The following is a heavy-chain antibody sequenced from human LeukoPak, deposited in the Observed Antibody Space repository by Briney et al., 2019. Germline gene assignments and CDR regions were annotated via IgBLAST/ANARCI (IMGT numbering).Heavy chain of an antibody. Sequence: SETLSLTCTVSGYSISSGYYWGWIRQPPGKGLEWIGSIYHSGSTYYNPSLKSRVTISVDTSKNQFSLKLSSVTAADTAVYYCARAGELLVYFDYWGQGTLVTVSS. D-gene: IGHD1-26*01. CDR3: ARAGELLVYFDY. V-gene: IGHV4-38-2*02. CDR1: GYSISSGYY. CDR2: IYHSGST. J-gene: IGHJ4*02.